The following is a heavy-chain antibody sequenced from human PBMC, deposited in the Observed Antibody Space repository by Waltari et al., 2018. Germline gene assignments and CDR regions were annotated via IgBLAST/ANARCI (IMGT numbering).Heavy chain of an antibody. D-gene: IGHD3-22*01. CDR1: GGTFSSYT. CDR2: IIPILGIA. CDR3: ARDPDNYDSSGYYPGY. V-gene: IGHV1-69*08. Sequence: HVQLVQSGAEVKKPGSSVKVSCKASGGTFSSYTISWVRQAPGQGLEWMGRIIPILGIANDAQKFQGRVTITADKSTSTAYMELSSLRSEDTAVYYCARDPDNYDSSGYYPGYWGQGTLVTVSS. J-gene: IGHJ4*02.